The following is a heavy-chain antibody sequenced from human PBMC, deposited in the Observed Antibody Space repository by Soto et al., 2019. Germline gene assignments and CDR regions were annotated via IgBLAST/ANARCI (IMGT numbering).Heavy chain of an antibody. J-gene: IGHJ4*02. D-gene: IGHD3-22*01. Sequence: ASGKVSCKASGCTVTSDCSSWVRQAPGEGLEWMGWISAYNGNTNYAQKLQGRVTMTTDTSTSTAYMELRSLRSDDTAVYYCARVSRHSPDSAVVITPPFHYGRPGTPVT. V-gene: IGHV1-18*01. CDR3: ARVSRHSPDSAVVITPPFHY. CDR1: GCTVTSDC. CDR2: ISAYNGNT.